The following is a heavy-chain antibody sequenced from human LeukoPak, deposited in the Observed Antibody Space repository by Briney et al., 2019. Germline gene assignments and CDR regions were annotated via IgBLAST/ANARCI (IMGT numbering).Heavy chain of an antibody. D-gene: IGHD4-23*01. CDR2: INPSGGST. J-gene: IGHJ5*02. CDR1: GYTFTSYY. Sequence: ASVKVSCKASGYTFTSYYMHWVRQAPGQGLEWLGIINPSGGSTSYAQKFQGRVTMTRDMSTSTDYMELSSLRSEDTAVYYCARDNSVEDTAWWFDPWGQGTLVTVSS. CDR3: ARDNSVEDTAWWFDP. V-gene: IGHV1-46*01.